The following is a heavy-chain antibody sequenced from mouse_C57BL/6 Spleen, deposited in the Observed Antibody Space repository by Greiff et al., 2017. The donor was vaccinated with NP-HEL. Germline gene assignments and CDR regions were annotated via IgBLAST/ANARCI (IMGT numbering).Heavy chain of an antibody. D-gene: IGHD2-4*01. CDR3: ARSPYDYDEGFDY. Sequence: QVQLQQSGAELARPGASVKLSCKASGYTFTSYGISWVKQRTGQGLEWIGEIYPRSGNTYYNEKFKGKATLTADKSSSTAYMELRGLTSEDSAVYFCARSPYDYDEGFDYWGQGTTLTVSS. J-gene: IGHJ2*01. CDR1: GYTFTSYG. CDR2: IYPRSGNT. V-gene: IGHV1-81*01.